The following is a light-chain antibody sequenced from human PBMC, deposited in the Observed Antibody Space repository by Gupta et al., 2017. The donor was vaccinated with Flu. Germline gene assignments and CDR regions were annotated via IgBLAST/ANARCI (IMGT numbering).Light chain of an antibody. CDR3: HQNDIDPPHA. CDR1: QSLRNY. CDR2: GAS. V-gene: IGKV1-39*01. J-gene: IGKJ2*01. Sequence: SSVSASVGDRVTSTCSARQSLRNYLNWYEQTVRKGPNLLICGASTCQSRVSRRFGGSGFGTYVTITLSRRQQEESDSYYFHQNDIDPPHAFGQGTKLEI.